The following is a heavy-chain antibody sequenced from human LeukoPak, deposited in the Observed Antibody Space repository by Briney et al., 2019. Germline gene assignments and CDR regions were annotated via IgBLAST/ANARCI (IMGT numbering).Heavy chain of an antibody. Sequence: SETLSLTCTVSGGSISSSSYYWGWIRQPPGKGLEWIGSIYYSGSTYYNPSLKSRVTISVDTSKNQFSLKLSSVTAADTAVYYCAGLLVGAKEGEYWGQGTLVTVSS. CDR2: IYYSGST. CDR1: GGSISSSSYY. J-gene: IGHJ4*02. D-gene: IGHD1-26*01. CDR3: AGLLVGAKEGEY. V-gene: IGHV4-39*07.